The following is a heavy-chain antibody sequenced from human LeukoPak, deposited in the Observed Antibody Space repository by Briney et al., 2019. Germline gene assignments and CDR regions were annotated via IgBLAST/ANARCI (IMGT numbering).Heavy chain of an antibody. V-gene: IGHV3-23*01. Sequence: GGSLRLSCAASGFTFSSYAMSWVRQAPGKGLEWVSAISGRGGSTYYADSVKGRFTIPRDNSKNTLYLQMNSLRAEDTAVYYCAKGSSDISSGWFDFDYWGQGTLVTVSS. J-gene: IGHJ4*02. D-gene: IGHD6-19*01. CDR1: GFTFSSYA. CDR3: AKGSSDISSGWFDFDY. CDR2: ISGRGGST.